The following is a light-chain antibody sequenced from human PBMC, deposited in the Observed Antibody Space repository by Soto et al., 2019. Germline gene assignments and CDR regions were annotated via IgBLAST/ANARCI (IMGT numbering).Light chain of an antibody. Sequence: DIQMTQSPSTLSASVGDRVTITCRASQNIERWLAWYQQKPGKAPKLLLYDVSSLESGVPSRFSGSGSGTEFILTINGLQPDDFATYFCQQFQSGTWTFGRGTKVDI. CDR3: QQFQSGTWT. CDR1: QNIERW. V-gene: IGKV1-5*01. J-gene: IGKJ1*01. CDR2: DVS.